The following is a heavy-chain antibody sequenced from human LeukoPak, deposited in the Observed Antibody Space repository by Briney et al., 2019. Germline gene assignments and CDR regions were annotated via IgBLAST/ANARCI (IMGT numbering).Heavy chain of an antibody. Sequence: GGSLRLSCAASGFTVNSNYMSWVRQAPGKGLEWVSVIYSGGSTYYADSVKGRFTISRDNSKNTLYLQMNSLRAEDTAVYYCAKDLASSTSLPLSWGQGTMVTVS. V-gene: IGHV3-53*05. D-gene: IGHD2-2*01. CDR3: AKDLASSTSLPLS. CDR2: IYSGGST. CDR1: GFTVNSNY. J-gene: IGHJ3*01.